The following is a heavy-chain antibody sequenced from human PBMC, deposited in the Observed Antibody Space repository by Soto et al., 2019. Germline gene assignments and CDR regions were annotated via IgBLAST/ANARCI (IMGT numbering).Heavy chain of an antibody. V-gene: IGHV1-69*01. J-gene: IGHJ1*01. D-gene: IGHD2-21*02. CDR1: GGTFSSYA. Sequence: QVQLVQSGAEVKKPGSSVKVSCKASGGTFSSYAISWVRQAPGQGLEWMGGIIPIFGTANYAQKFQGRVTITADESTSTAYMELSSLRSEDTAVYYCASSYCGGDCYGSEYFQHWCQGTLVTVSS. CDR2: IIPIFGTA. CDR3: ASSYCGGDCYGSEYFQH.